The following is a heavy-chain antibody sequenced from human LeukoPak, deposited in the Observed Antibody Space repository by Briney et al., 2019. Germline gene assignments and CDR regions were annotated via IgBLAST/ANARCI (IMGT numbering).Heavy chain of an antibody. D-gene: IGHD6-19*01. J-gene: IGHJ4*02. CDR2: INAGSGNT. CDR1: GYTFTSYA. Sequence: RASVKVSCKASGYTFTSYAMHWVRQAPGQRLEWMGWINAGSGNTKYSQKFQGRVTITRDTSASTAYMELSSLRSEDTAVYYCAILWLYWGQGTLVTVSS. V-gene: IGHV1-3*01. CDR3: AILWLY.